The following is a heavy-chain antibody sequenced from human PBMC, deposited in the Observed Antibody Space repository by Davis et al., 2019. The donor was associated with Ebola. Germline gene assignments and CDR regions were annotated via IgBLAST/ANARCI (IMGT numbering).Heavy chain of an antibody. D-gene: IGHD6-19*01. J-gene: IGHJ3*02. Sequence: MPSETLSLTCSISGASIRSYYWAWIRLSPGKGMQYIGYAHNSGVTNYNPSLKSRATISIDTSENQVSLKLSYVSAADTAVYYCARGLGTGWYVVDAFDIWGPGTNVTVSP. V-gene: IGHV4-59*08. CDR3: ARGLGTGWYVVDAFDI. CDR2: AHNSGVT. CDR1: GASIRSYY.